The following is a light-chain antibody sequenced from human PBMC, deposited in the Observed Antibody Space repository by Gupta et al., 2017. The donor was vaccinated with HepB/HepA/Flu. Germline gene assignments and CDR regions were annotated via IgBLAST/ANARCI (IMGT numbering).Light chain of an antibody. J-gene: IGLJ2*01. CDR2: EVS. V-gene: IGLV2-14*01. CDR1: SSDFGDFNH. CDR3: SSWTDTTTLVV. Sequence: HSALTQPASVSGFPAHSLTISCTGTSSDFGDFNHVSWYQQHPGKAPKLLISEVSNRPSRISDRFFGSKSGKTASLTISGLQTEEEADYYCSSWTDTTTLVVFGGGTKVTVL.